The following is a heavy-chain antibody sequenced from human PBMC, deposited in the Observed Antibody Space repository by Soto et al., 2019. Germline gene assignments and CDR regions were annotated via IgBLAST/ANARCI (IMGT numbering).Heavy chain of an antibody. CDR1: SGSISSGDYY. CDR3: SRGTAGDWWEGVYFDY. D-gene: IGHD2-21*02. J-gene: IGHJ4*02. Sequence: QVQLQESGPGLVKPSQTLSLTCSVSSGSISSGDYYWSWIRQAPGKGLEWIGYISSSGNRYYNPSLESRVSISIDTSKNLFSLKLSSVTAADTAVYFCSRGTAGDWWEGVYFDYWGQGTLVTVSS. CDR2: ISSSGNR. V-gene: IGHV4-30-4*01.